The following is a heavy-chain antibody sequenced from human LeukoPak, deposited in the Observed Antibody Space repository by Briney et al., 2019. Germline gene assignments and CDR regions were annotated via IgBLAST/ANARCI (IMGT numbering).Heavy chain of an antibody. J-gene: IGHJ4*02. Sequence: ASVKVSCKASGYTFTSYYMHWVRQAPGQGLEWMGIINPSGGSTSYAQKFQGRVTMARDTSISTAYMELSRLTSDDTAVYYCARGGGLAAAGTRFDYWGQGTLVTVSS. V-gene: IGHV1-46*01. CDR2: INPSGGST. D-gene: IGHD6-13*01. CDR1: GYTFTSYY. CDR3: ARGGGLAAAGTRFDY.